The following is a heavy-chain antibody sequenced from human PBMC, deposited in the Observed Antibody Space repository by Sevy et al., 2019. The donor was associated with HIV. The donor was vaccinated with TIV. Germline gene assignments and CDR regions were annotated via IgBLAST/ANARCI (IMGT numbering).Heavy chain of an antibody. CDR2: IRSKDYGGAT. CDR3: TRGYYYDSSGYSYF. V-gene: IGHV3-49*03. J-gene: IGHJ4*02. CDR1: GFTFGDYA. D-gene: IGHD3-22*01. Sequence: GGSLRLSCTGSGFTFGDYAMSWFRQAPGMGLEWVGFIRSKDYGGATEYAASVKGRFTILRDDSKSIADLQMNSLKTEDTAVYYCTRGYYYDSSGYSYFWGQGTLVTVSS.